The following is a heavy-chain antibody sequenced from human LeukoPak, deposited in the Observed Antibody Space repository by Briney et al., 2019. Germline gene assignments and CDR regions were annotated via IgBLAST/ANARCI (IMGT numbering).Heavy chain of an antibody. V-gene: IGHV1-18*01. Sequence: ASVKVSCKASGYTFTSYGISWVRQAPGQGLEWMGWISAYNGNTNYAQKLQGRVTMTTDTSTSTAYMELRSLRSDDTAVYYCGTLPIVVVTAGFDYWGQGTLVTVSS. J-gene: IGHJ4*02. CDR1: GYTFTSYG. D-gene: IGHD2-21*02. CDR2: ISAYNGNT. CDR3: GTLPIVVVTAGFDY.